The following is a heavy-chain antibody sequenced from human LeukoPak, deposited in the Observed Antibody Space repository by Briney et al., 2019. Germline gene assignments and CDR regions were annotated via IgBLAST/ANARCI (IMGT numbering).Heavy chain of an antibody. D-gene: IGHD6-19*01. Sequence: PSETLSLTCTVSGGSISTSNYYWGWIRQPPGKGLEWIGSIFYSGSTYYSPSLKSRVTISINTSKNQFSLKLTSVTAADTAVYYCARAGGSGLIDYWGQGTLVTVSS. CDR3: ARAGGSGLIDY. CDR2: IFYSGST. J-gene: IGHJ4*02. CDR1: GGSISTSNYY. V-gene: IGHV4-39*07.